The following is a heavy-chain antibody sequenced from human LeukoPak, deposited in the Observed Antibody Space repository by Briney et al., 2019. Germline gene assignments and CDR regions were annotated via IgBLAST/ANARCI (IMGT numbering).Heavy chain of an antibody. CDR3: ARQGIMVAGAFDF. CDR2: IYPGDADT. J-gene: IGHJ4*02. V-gene: IGHV5-51*01. CDR1: GYSFPNYW. D-gene: IGHD2-15*01. Sequence: GESLKISCKGYGYSFPNYWIGWVRQMPGKGLEWMGIIYPGDADTRYSPSFQGQVTISADKSINTAFLQWSSLKASDTAMYYCARQGIMVAGAFDFWGQGTVVTVSS.